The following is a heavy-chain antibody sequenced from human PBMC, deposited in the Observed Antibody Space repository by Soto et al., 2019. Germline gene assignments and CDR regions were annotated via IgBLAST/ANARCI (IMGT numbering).Heavy chain of an antibody. CDR3: AHTVARGAYWETFNY. CDR1: EFSLTTNGVG. D-gene: IGHD1-26*01. V-gene: IGHV2-5*02. J-gene: IGHJ4*02. CDR2: IYRDDDK. Sequence: QITLKESGPTLEKPTQTLTLTCTISEFSLTTNGVGVGWFRQPPGKALEWLALIYRDDDKRYRPSLKSRVTITKDNTKNQVVLTMTNMDPVDTATYYCAHTVARGAYWETFNYWGQGTLVTVSS.